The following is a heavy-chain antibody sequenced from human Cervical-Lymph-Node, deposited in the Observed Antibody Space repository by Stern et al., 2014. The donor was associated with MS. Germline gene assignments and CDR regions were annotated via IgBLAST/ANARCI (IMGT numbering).Heavy chain of an antibody. J-gene: IGHJ6*02. CDR1: GSPFVNDY. CDR2: IKSSTGDT. CDR3: ATAGADV. Sequence: QVQLVQSGAEAKRPSASVKISCSASGSPFVNDYVHWVRQAPGQGLEWVGIIKSSTGDTSYAQRFQGRVNVTRDTSTNTVYLEISQLRSEDTSVYYCATAGADVWGHGTAISVS. V-gene: IGHV1-46*01.